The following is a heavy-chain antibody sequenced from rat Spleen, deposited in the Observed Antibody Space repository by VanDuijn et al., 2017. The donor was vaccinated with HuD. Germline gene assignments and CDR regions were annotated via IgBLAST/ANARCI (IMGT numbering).Heavy chain of an antibody. D-gene: IGHD1-2*01. CDR2: IWGDGST. CDR3: ARADIASVSTGGI. Sequence: QVQLKESGPGLVQPPQTLSLTCTVSGFSLISYAVNWVRQPPGKGLEWMGGIWGDGSTNYNSALKSRLSISRDTSKSQVYLKMNSLQTGDTATYYWARADIASVSTGGIWGQGVMVTVSS. J-gene: IGHJ2*01. V-gene: IGHV2-13*01. CDR1: GFSLISYA.